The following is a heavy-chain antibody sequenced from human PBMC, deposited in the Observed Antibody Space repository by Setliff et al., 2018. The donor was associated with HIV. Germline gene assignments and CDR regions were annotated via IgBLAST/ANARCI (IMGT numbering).Heavy chain of an antibody. D-gene: IGHD3-16*01. CDR1: EFTFTGYY. CDR2: INPNSGGT. J-gene: IGHJ3*02. V-gene: IGHV1-2*02. CDR3: ARDWGSWDAFDI. Sequence: ASVKVSCKASEFTFTGYYIHWMRQAPGQGLEWMGWINPNSGGTNYAEEFQGRVTMTGDTSISTAYMELSSLRSDDTAVYYCARDWGSWDAFDIWGQGTLVTVSS.